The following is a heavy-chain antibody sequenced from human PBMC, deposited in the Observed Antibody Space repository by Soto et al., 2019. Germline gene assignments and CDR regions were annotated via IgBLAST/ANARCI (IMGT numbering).Heavy chain of an antibody. CDR3: AHTYSSSPDDGFDV. D-gene: IGHD6-6*01. J-gene: IGHJ3*01. V-gene: IGHV2-5*02. Sequence: QITLKESGHTLVKPTHMLTLTCTFSGFSLNTRGVGVGWIRQPPGGALEWLALIYWDDDKRYSPSLRSRLTITKDTSKNQVVLTMTTMEPLDTGTYYCAHTYSSSPDDGFDVWGQGTRVTVSS. CDR1: GFSLNTRGVG. CDR2: IYWDDDK.